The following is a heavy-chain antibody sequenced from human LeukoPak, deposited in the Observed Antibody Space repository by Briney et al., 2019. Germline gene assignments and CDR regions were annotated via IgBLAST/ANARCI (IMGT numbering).Heavy chain of an antibody. CDR3: ARYRWLVKNFDY. CDR2: IYYSGST. CDR1: GGSISSYY. Sequence: SETLSLTCTVSGGSISSYYWSWIRQPPGKGLEWIGYIYYSGSTNYNPSLKSRVTISVDTSKNQFSLKLSSVTAADTAVCYCARYRWLVKNFDYWGQGTLVTVSS. J-gene: IGHJ4*02. V-gene: IGHV4-59*12. D-gene: IGHD6-19*01.